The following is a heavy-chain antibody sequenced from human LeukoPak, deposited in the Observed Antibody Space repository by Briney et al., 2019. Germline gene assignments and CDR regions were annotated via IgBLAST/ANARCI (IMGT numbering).Heavy chain of an antibody. CDR1: GYTFTSYG. Sequence: GASVKVSCKASGYTFTSYGISWVRQAPGQGLEWMGWISAYNGNTNYAQKLQGRVTMTTDTSTSTAYMELRSLRSEDTAVYYCARDNHCSSTSCYGSVDYYYMDVWGKGTTVTVSS. V-gene: IGHV1-18*01. CDR2: ISAYNGNT. CDR3: ARDNHCSSTSCYGSVDYYYMDV. J-gene: IGHJ6*03. D-gene: IGHD2-2*01.